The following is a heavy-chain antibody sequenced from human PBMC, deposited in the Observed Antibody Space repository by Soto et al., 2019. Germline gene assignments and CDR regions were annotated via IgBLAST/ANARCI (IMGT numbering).Heavy chain of an antibody. CDR3: ARDHEYSGYNFALHGLDV. CDR1: GFTFSSHN. CDR2: ISSDTTYI. J-gene: IGHJ6*02. V-gene: IGHV3-21*01. Sequence: KAGGSLRLSCAASGFTFSSHNMNWVRQAPGKGLEWVSSISSDTTYIYYADSVKGRFTISRDNAKNSVFLQMNSLRDEDTAVYYCARDHEYSGYNFALHGLDVWGQGTTVTVSS. D-gene: IGHD5-12*01.